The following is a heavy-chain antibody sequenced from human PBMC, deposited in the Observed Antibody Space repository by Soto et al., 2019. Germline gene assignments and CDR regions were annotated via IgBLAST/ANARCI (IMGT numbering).Heavy chain of an antibody. V-gene: IGHV1-3*05. CDR2: INAGNGNT. CDR3: ARDPSYYGMDV. Sequence: QVQLVQSGAEEKKPGASVKVSCKASGYTFTSYAMHWVRQAPGQRLEWMEWINAGNGNTKYSQKFQGRVTITRDTSANTADMELRSRRSEDTAVYYCARDPSYYGMDVWGQGPTVTVSS. J-gene: IGHJ6*02. CDR1: GYTFTSYA.